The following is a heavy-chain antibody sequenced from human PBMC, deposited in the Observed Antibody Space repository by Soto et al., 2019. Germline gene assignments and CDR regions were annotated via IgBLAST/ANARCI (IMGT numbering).Heavy chain of an antibody. J-gene: IGHJ5*02. CDR2: INPNSGGT. V-gene: IGHV1-2*04. Sequence: ASVKVSCKASGYTFTGYYMHWVRQAPGQGLEWMGWINPNSGGTNYAQKFQGWVTMTRDTSISTAYMELSRLRSDDTAVYYCARDYPNSSSWTFYPWGQGTLVTVSS. CDR1: GYTFTGYY. D-gene: IGHD6-13*01. CDR3: ARDYPNSSSWTFYP.